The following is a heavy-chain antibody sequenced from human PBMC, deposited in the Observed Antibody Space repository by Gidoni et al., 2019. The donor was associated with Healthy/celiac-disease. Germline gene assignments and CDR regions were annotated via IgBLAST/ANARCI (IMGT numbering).Heavy chain of an antibody. CDR3: ARPLSASSSSSVYFDY. D-gene: IGHD6-6*01. Sequence: QVQLVQSGAEVQKPGASVKVACTASGYTLTSSGISWVRQAPGQGLEWRGWISAYNGNTNYAQKLQGRVTMTTDTSTRTAYMALRSLRSDDTAVYYCARPLSASSSSSVYFDYGGQGTLVTVSS. V-gene: IGHV1-18*01. J-gene: IGHJ4*02. CDR2: ISAYNGNT. CDR1: GYTLTSSG.